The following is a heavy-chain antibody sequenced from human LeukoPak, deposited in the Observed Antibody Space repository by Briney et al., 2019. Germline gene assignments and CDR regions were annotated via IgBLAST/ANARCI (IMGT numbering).Heavy chain of an antibody. CDR2: INTDGSST. D-gene: IGHD2-2*01. V-gene: IGHV3-74*01. CDR3: ARDQCTSTSCYGYNWLDP. CDR1: GFTFSSYW. Sequence: GGSLRLSCAASGFTFSSYWMHWVRQAPGKGLVWVSRINTDGSSTSYADSVKGRLTISRDNAKNTLYPQMNSLRAEDTAVYYCARDQCTSTSCYGYNWLDPWGQGTLVTVSS. J-gene: IGHJ5*02.